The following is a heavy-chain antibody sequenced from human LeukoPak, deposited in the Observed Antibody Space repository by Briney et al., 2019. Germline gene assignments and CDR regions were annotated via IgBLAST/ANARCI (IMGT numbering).Heavy chain of an antibody. D-gene: IGHD2-2*01. CDR2: ISSSSSYI. J-gene: IGHJ6*03. V-gene: IGHV3-21*01. Sequence: GRSLRLSCAASGFTFSSYSMNWVRQAPGKGLEGVSSISSSSSYIYYADSVKGRFTISRDNAKNSLYLQMNSLRAEDTAVYYCARAPGYCSSTSCSGYYYYYYYMDVWGKGTTVTVSS. CDR1: GFTFSSYS. CDR3: ARAPGYCSSTSCSGYYYYYYYMDV.